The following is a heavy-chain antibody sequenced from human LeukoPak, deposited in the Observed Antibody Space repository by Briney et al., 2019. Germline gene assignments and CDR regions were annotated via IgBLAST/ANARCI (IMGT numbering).Heavy chain of an antibody. V-gene: IGHV3-53*01. CDR1: GFTVSSNY. D-gene: IGHD3-22*01. CDR2: IYSGGST. CDR3: ARGDSSGYYSFDY. Sequence: PGGSLRLSCATPGFTVSSNYMSWVRQAPGKGLEWVSVIYSGGSTYYADSVKGRFTISRDNSKNTLYLQMNSLRAEDTAVYYCARGDSSGYYSFDYWGQGTLVTVSS. J-gene: IGHJ4*02.